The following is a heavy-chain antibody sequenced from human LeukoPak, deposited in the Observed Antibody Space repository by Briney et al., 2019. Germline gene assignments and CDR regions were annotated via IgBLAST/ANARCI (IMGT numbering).Heavy chain of an antibody. CDR1: GGSISSYY. J-gene: IGHJ4*02. Sequence: KSSETLSLTCTVSGGSISSYYWSWIRQPPGKGLEWIGYIYYSGSTNYNPSLKSRVTISVDTSKNQFSLKVSSVTAADTAVYYCAREKNGNEPFDYWGQGTLVTVSS. CDR3: AREKNGNEPFDY. CDR2: IYYSGST. V-gene: IGHV4-59*01. D-gene: IGHD4-23*01.